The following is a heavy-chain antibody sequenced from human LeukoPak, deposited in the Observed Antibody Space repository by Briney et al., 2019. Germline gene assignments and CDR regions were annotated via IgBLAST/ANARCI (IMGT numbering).Heavy chain of an antibody. D-gene: IGHD3-3*01. CDR1: GFTFSTYW. Sequence: PGGSLRLSCAASGFTFSTYWVGWVRQAPGKGLEWVANIKHDGSQKYYVDSVKGRFTISRDNAKNSLDLQMNRLRAEDTAVYYCARRNSVRFLEWSPHHDAFDLWGQGTMVTVSS. CDR2: IKHDGSQK. V-gene: IGHV3-7*01. CDR3: ARRNSVRFLEWSPHHDAFDL. J-gene: IGHJ3*01.